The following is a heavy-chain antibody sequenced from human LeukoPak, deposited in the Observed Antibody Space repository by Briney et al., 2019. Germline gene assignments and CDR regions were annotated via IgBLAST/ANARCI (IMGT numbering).Heavy chain of an antibody. J-gene: IGHJ5*02. CDR1: GYTFTSYD. CDR2: MNPNSGNT. Sequence: WASVKVSCKASGYTFTSYDINWVRQATGQGLEWMGWMNPNSGNTGYAQKFQGRVTITRNTSISTAYMELSSLRSEDTAVYYCARGSLGAKRNHWFDPWGQGTLVTVSS. V-gene: IGHV1-8*03. D-gene: IGHD1-26*01. CDR3: ARGSLGAKRNHWFDP.